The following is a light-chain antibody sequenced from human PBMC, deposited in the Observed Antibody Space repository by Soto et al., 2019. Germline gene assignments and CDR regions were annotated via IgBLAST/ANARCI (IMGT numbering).Light chain of an antibody. J-gene: IGKJ4*01. CDR1: QGISSY. CDR2: AAS. CDR3: KQYYSYPPT. Sequence: AIRMTQSPSSFSASTGDRVTIACRASQGISSYLAWYQQKPGKAPKLLIYAASTLQSGVQSRFSGSGSGTDFTLTISCLQSEDFATYYCKQYYSYPPTFGGGTKVDIK. V-gene: IGKV1-8*01.